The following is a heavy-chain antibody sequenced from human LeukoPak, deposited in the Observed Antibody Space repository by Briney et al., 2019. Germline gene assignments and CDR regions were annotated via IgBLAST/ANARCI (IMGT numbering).Heavy chain of an antibody. J-gene: IGHJ4*02. CDR1: GYTFTTYY. Sequence: GASVKVSCKASGYTFTTYYIHWVRQAPGQVLEWMGWINPNSGGTNYAQKFQGRVTMTRDTSISTAYMELSRLRSDDTAVYYCARDLIYDPKDYWGQGTLVTVSS. V-gene: IGHV1-2*02. D-gene: IGHD5/OR15-5a*01. CDR3: ARDLIYDPKDY. CDR2: INPNSGGT.